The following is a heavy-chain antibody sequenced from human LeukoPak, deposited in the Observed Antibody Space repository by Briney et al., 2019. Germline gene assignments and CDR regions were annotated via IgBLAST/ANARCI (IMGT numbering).Heavy chain of an antibody. CDR2: INSNSGGT. CDR1: GYTFTDYY. V-gene: IGHV1-2*02. Sequence: ASVKVSCKASGYTFTDYYIHWVRQAPGQGLEWMGWINSNSGGTNYAKKFQGRVSMTTDTSISTTYMELSRLTSDDTAVYYCARDTPGRSASHWGQGTLVTVSS. CDR3: ARDTPGRSASH. J-gene: IGHJ4*02. D-gene: IGHD1-26*01.